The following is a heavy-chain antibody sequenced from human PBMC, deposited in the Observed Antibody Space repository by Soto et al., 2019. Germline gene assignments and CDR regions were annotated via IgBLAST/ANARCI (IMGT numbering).Heavy chain of an antibody. V-gene: IGHV1-69*08. CDR2: IIPNLGIA. CDR1: GGTFSSYT. Sequence: QVQLVQSGAEVKKPGSSVKVSCKASGGTFSSYTISWVRQAPGQGLEWMGRIIPNLGIANHDQKFQGRVPINADHSTGPAHMELSSLSSEDTAVYYCAREGLSRRWYHYWFDPWGQGTLVTVSS. J-gene: IGHJ5*02. D-gene: IGHD6-13*01. CDR3: AREGLSRRWYHYWFDP.